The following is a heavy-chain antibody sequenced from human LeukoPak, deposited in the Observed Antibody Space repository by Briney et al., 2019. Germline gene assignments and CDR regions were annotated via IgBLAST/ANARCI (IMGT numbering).Heavy chain of an antibody. CDR2: IRSRGNSYAI. Sequence: GGSLRLSCVASGFNFSGSGFHWVRQAPGKGLEWVGRIRSRGNSYAIAYAASVEGRFTVSRDESKNTAYLQMNSLTTEDTAVYYCTRLKEEGQVVADFDYWGQGTLVTVSS. J-gene: IGHJ4*02. D-gene: IGHD5-12*01. CDR3: TRLKEEGQVVADFDY. V-gene: IGHV3-73*01. CDR1: GFNFSGSG.